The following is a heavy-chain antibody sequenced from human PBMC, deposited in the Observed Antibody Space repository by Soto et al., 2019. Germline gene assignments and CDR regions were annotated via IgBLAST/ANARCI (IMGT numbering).Heavy chain of an antibody. CDR2: ISYDGSNK. Sequence: SLRLSCAASGFTFSSYGMHWVRQAPGKGLEWVAVISYDGSNKYYADSVKGRFTISRDNSKNTLYLQMNSLRAEDTAVYYCAKDRGYDFWSGSAYYFDYWGQGTLVTVSS. CDR3: AKDRGYDFWSGSAYYFDY. V-gene: IGHV3-30*18. CDR1: GFTFSSYG. J-gene: IGHJ4*02. D-gene: IGHD3-3*01.